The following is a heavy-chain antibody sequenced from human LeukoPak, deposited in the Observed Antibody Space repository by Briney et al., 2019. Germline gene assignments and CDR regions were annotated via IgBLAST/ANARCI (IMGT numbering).Heavy chain of an antibody. J-gene: IGHJ4*02. CDR2: INPNSGGT. V-gene: IGHV1-2*02. D-gene: IGHD2-2*01. CDR3: ARLSLDCSSTSCYAFDY. Sequence: ASVKVSCKASGYTFTGYYMHWVRQAPGQGLEWMGWINPNSGGTNYAQEFQGRVTMTRDTSISTAYMELSRLRSDDTAVYYCARLSLDCSSTSCYAFDYWGQGTLVTVSS. CDR1: GYTFTGYY.